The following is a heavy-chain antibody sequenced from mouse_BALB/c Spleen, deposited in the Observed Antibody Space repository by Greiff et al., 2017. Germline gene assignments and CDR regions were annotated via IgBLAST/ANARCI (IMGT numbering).Heavy chain of an antibody. V-gene: IGHV5-6-4*01. CDR1: GFTFSSYT. CDR3: TRAITTVVEAMDY. D-gene: IGHD1-1*01. J-gene: IGHJ4*01. Sequence: EVQLQQSGGGLVKPGGSLKLSCAASGFTFSSYTMSWVRQTPEKRLEWVATISSGGSYTYYPDSVKGRFTISRDNAKNTLYLQMSSLKSEDTAMYYCTRAITTVVEAMDYWGQGTSVTVSS. CDR2: ISSGGSYT.